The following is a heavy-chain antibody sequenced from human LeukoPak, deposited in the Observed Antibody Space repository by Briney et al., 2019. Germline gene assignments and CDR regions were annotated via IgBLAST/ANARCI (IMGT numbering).Heavy chain of an antibody. CDR3: ARGSGIITGIDE. J-gene: IGHJ4*02. CDR2: IKDDGSHT. V-gene: IGHV3-74*01. CDR1: GFTFSSHG. D-gene: IGHD6-25*01. Sequence: GGSLRLSCAASGFTFSSHGMHWARQAPGRGLVWVSRIKDDGSHTNYADSVKGRFTISRDNAKNTLSLQMNSLRAEDTAVYYCARGSGIITGIDEWGQGTLVTVSS.